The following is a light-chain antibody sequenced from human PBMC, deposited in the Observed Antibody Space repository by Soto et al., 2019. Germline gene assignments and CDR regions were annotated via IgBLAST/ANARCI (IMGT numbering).Light chain of an antibody. CDR1: QSVSSTY. V-gene: IGKV3-20*01. CDR2: GAS. Sequence: EIVLTPSPGTLSLSPGQRATLSCRASQSVSSTYLAWYQHKPGQAPRLLIYGASSRATGIPDRFSGSGSGTDFTLPITRLEPEDFAVYYCQQYGSPPYTFGQGTKLEI. CDR3: QQYGSPPYT. J-gene: IGKJ2*01.